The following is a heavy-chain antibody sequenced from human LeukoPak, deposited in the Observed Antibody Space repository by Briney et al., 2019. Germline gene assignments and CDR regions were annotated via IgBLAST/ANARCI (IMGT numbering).Heavy chain of an antibody. CDR3: AKDKYQLLISNSFDY. CDR2: ISWNSGSI. J-gene: IGHJ4*02. V-gene: IGHV3-9*01. D-gene: IGHD2-2*01. Sequence: SGRSLRLSCAASGFTFDDYAMHWVRQAPGKGLEWVSGISWNSGSIGYADSVKGRFTISRDNAKNSLYLQMNSLRAEDTALYYCAKDKYQLLISNSFDYWGQGTLVTVSS. CDR1: GFTFDDYA.